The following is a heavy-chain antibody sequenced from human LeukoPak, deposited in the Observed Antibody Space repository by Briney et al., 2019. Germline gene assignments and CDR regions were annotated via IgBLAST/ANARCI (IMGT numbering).Heavy chain of an antibody. CDR1: GGSIRSNSY. Sequence: TETLSLTCSVSGGSIRSNSYWGWVRQPPGKGLEWIGTIDQNGNTYFDPSFQSRVTISIGTSKNQFSLRLNSITAADTAIYYCARDQVAAAGKVDPWGQGTQVTVSS. CDR2: IDQNGNT. CDR3: ARDQVAAAGKVDP. D-gene: IGHD6-13*01. J-gene: IGHJ5*02. V-gene: IGHV4-39*02.